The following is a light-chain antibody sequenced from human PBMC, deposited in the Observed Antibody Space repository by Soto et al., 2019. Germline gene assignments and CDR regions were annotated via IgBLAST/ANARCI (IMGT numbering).Light chain of an antibody. CDR1: QGIRND. Sequence: AIQMAQSPSSLSASVGDRVTITCRASQGIRNDLGWYQQKPGKAPKLLIYAASSLQSGVPSRFSGSGSGTDFTLTISSLQPEDFATYYCLQDYNYLWTFGQGTKVDIK. CDR3: LQDYNYLWT. J-gene: IGKJ1*01. V-gene: IGKV1-6*01. CDR2: AAS.